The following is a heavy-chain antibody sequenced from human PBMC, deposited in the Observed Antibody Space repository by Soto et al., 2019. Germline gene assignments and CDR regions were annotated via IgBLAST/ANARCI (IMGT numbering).Heavy chain of an antibody. V-gene: IGHV4-4*02. J-gene: IGHJ4*02. CDR3: ARHLARGDQPEGFDF. CDR2: ICHSGTT. D-gene: IGHD3-3*01. CDR1: GFSISSSHW. Sequence: QVQLQESGPGLVKPSGTLSLTCAVSGFSISSSHWWRWVRQPPGKGLEWIGEICHSGTTNYNPSLKSRVTMSLDKSTNEFSLKLNSVTAADTAVDSGARHLARGDQPEGFDFWGQGTLATVSS.